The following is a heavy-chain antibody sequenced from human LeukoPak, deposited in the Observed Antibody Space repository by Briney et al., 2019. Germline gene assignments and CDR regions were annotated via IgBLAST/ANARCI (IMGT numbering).Heavy chain of an antibody. D-gene: IGHD3-16*01. CDR2: INPNSGGT. CDR3: ARDEIYTDGFDM. CDR1: GYTFTAYY. J-gene: IGHJ3*02. Sequence: APVKVSCKASGYTFTAYYMHWVRQAPGQGLEWMGWINPNSGGTNFTQKFQGRVTLTRDTSISTAYMELSRLRSDDTAVYYCARDEIYTDGFDMWGQGTMVTVSS. V-gene: IGHV1-2*02.